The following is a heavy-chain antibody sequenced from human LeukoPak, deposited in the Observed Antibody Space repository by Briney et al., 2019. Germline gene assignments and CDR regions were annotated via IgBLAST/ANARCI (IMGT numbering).Heavy chain of an antibody. V-gene: IGHV4-59*01. D-gene: IGHD2-21*02. Sequence: SETLSLTCTVSSGSISSYYWSWIRQPPGKGLEWIGYIYYSGSTNYNPSLKSRVTISVDTSKNQFSLKLSSVTAADTAVYYCARSLAYCGGDCYYDAFDIWGQGTMVTVSS. CDR2: IYYSGST. J-gene: IGHJ3*02. CDR3: ARSLAYCGGDCYYDAFDI. CDR1: SGSISSYY.